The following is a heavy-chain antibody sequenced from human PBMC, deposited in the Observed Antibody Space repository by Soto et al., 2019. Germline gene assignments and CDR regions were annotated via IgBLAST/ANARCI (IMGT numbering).Heavy chain of an antibody. J-gene: IGHJ4*02. V-gene: IGHV1-8*01. CDR1: GYTFTSYD. D-gene: IGHD3-3*01. Sequence: ASVKVSCKASGYTFTSYDINWVRQATGQGLEWMGWVNPNSGNTGYAQKFQGRVTMTRNTSISTAYMELSSLRSEDTAVYYCARGAGFWSGYYGDYWGQGTLVTVSS. CDR3: ARGAGFWSGYYGDY. CDR2: VNPNSGNT.